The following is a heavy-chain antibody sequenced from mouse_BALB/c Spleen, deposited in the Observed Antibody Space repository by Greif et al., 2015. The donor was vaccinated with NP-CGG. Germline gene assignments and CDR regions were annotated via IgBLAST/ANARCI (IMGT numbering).Heavy chain of an antibody. CDR2: ISSGSSTI. J-gene: IGHJ3*01. CDR3: AKLGRFAY. Sequence: EVQLVESGGGLVRPGGSRKLSCAASGFTFSSFGMHWVRQAPEKGLEWVAYISSGSSTIYYADTVKGRFTISRDNPKNTLFLQMTSLRSEDTAMYYCAKLGRFAYRGQGTLVTVSA. V-gene: IGHV5-17*02. CDR1: GFTFSSFG. D-gene: IGHD4-1*01.